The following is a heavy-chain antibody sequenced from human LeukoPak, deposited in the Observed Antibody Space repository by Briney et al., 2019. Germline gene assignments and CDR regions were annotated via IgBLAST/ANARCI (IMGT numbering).Heavy chain of an antibody. CDR2: ISGSGGST. V-gene: IGHV3-23*01. Sequence: GGSLRLSCAASGVTFSSYAMSWVRQAPGKGLEWVSAISGSGGSTYCADSVKGRFTISRDNSKNTLYLQMNSLRAEDTAVYYCAKSLWFGRFDYWGQGTLVTDSS. D-gene: IGHD3-10*01. J-gene: IGHJ4*02. CDR1: GVTFSSYA. CDR3: AKSLWFGRFDY.